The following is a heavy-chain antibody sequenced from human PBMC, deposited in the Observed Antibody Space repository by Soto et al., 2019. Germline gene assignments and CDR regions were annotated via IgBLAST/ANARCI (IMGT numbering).Heavy chain of an antibody. V-gene: IGHV5-51*01. CDR2: IYPGDSDT. CDR1: GYSFSSYW. Sequence: PGESLKISCKGSGYSFSSYWIGWVRQMPGKGLEWMGIIYPGDSDTRYSPSFEGQVTISVDKSISTAYLQWSSLKASDTAMYFCAKHTTYFYYGMDVWGQGTTVTVSS. J-gene: IGHJ6*02. CDR3: AKHTTYFYYGMDV.